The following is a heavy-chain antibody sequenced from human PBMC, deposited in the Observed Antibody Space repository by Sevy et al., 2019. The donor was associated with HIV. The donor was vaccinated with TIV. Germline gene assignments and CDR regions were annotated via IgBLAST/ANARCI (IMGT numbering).Heavy chain of an antibody. J-gene: IGHJ4*02. CDR3: ARGSSYGYFDY. D-gene: IGHD1-26*01. V-gene: IGHV1-8*03. Sequence: ASVKVSCKASGYTFTSYDINWVRQATGQGLEWMGWMNPNSGNTGFAQKFQGRVTITRNTSISTAYMELSSLRSEGTAVYYCARGSSYGYFDYWGQGTLVTVSS. CDR1: GYTFTSYD. CDR2: MNPNSGNT.